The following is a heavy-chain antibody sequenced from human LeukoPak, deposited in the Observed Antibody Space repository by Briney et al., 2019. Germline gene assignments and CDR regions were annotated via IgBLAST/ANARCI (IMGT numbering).Heavy chain of an antibody. CDR1: GGSISSSSYY. V-gene: IGHV4-39*07. CDR3: AREATDYYGSESSLHAMDV. Sequence: SETLSLACTVSGGSISSSSYYWGWIRQPPGKGLEYIGSIFYGGSTYYNPSLQSRATISRDTSKNQFFLKLTSVTAADTAVYYCAREATDYYGSESSLHAMDVWGQGTTVTVSS. D-gene: IGHD3-10*01. CDR2: IFYGGST. J-gene: IGHJ6*02.